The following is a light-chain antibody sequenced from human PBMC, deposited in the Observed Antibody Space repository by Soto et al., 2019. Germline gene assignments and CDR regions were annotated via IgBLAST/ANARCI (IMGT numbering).Light chain of an antibody. J-gene: IGKJ5*01. V-gene: IGKV3-20*01. CDR1: QSVSSSY. Sequence: EIVLTQSPGTLSSSPGERATLSCRASQSVSSSYLAWYQQKPGQAPRLLIYGASSRATGIPDRFSGSGSGTDFTLTISRLEPEDFAVYYCQLYGSSPSITFGQGTRLEIK. CDR2: GAS. CDR3: QLYGSSPSIT.